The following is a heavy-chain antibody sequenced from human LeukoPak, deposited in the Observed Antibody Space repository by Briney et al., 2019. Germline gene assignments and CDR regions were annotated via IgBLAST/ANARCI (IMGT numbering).Heavy chain of an antibody. J-gene: IGHJ4*02. CDR1: GFTFSNYL. V-gene: IGHV3-23*01. Sequence: GGSLRLSCAASGFTFSNYLMHWVRQAPGKGLEWVSAISGSGGSTYYADSVKGRFTISRDNSKNTLYLQMNSLRAEDTAVYYCAVSSGSYYGYWGQGTLVTVSS. CDR2: ISGSGGST. D-gene: IGHD1-26*01. CDR3: AVSSGSYYGY.